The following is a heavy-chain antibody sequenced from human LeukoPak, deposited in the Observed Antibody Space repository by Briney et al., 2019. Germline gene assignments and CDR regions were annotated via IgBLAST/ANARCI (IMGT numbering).Heavy chain of an antibody. CDR2: ISAYNGNT. CDR3: ARTGDLDYYYYGMDV. Sequence: ASVKVSCKASGYTFTSYGISWMRQAPGQGLEWMGWISAYNGNTNYAQKLQGRVTMTTDTSTSTAYMELRSLRSDDTAVYYCARTGDLDYYYYGMDVWGQGTTVTVSS. CDR1: GYTFTSYG. V-gene: IGHV1-18*01. D-gene: IGHD4-17*01. J-gene: IGHJ6*02.